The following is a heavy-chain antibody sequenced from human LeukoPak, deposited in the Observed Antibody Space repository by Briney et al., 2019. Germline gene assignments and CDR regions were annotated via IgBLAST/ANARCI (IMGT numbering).Heavy chain of an antibody. D-gene: IGHD6-13*01. J-gene: IGHJ4*02. CDR1: GFTFSSYS. CDR2: ISSSSSYI. CDR3: VGGQQLGFDY. Sequence: PGGFLRLSRAASGFTFSSYSMNWVRQAPGKGLEWVSSISSSSSYIYYADSVKGRFTISRDNAKNSLYLQMNSLRAEDTAVYYCVGGQQLGFDYWGQGTLVTVSS. V-gene: IGHV3-21*01.